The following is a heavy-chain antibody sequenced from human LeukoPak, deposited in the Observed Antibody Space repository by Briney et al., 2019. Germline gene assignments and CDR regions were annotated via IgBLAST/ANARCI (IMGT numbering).Heavy chain of an antibody. CDR2: INHSGST. J-gene: IGHJ4*02. Sequence: SAETLSLTCAVYGVSFSGYYWSWIRQPPGKGLEWIWEINHSGSTNYNPSLKSRVTISVDTSKNQFSLTLSSVTDTEAAVYYCARGQGDTIFYHYWGQGTLVTVSS. CDR3: ARGQGDTIFYHY. CDR1: GVSFSGYY. V-gene: IGHV4-34*01. D-gene: IGHD3-9*01.